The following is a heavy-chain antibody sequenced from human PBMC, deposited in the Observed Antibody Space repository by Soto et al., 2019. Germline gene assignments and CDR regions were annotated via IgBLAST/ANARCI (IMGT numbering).Heavy chain of an antibody. CDR2: ISGSGGST. V-gene: IGHV3-23*01. J-gene: IGHJ4*02. Sequence: GGSLRLSCAASGFAFSSYAMGWVRQAPGKGLEWVSAISGSGGSTYYADSLKGRFTISRDNSKNTLYLQMNSLRAEDTAVYYCAKVLGITIIVFPIDYWGQGTLVTGSS. CDR3: AKVLGITIIVFPIDY. D-gene: IGHD3-22*01. CDR1: GFAFSSYA.